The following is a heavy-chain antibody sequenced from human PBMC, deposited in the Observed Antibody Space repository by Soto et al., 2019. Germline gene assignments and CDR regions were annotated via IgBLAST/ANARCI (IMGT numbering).Heavy chain of an antibody. Sequence: QVELVQSGAEVKKPGSSVEVSCKASGGTFSSYTISWVRQAPGQGLEWMGRIIPILGIANYAQKFQGRVTITADKSTSTAYSELSSLRSEDTAVYYCARDVGDSSGSSPDPWGQGTLVTVSS. J-gene: IGHJ5*02. V-gene: IGHV1-69*08. CDR1: GGTFSSYT. D-gene: IGHD3-22*01. CDR2: IIPILGIA. CDR3: ARDVGDSSGSSPDP.